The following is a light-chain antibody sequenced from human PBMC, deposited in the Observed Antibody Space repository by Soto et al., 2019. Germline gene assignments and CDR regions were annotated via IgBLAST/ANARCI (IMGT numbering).Light chain of an antibody. J-gene: IGKJ1*01. CDR2: DAS. Sequence: DIQMTQSPSTLSASVGDRVTITCRASQTISTWLAWYQQKPGKAPALLIHDASSLQSGVPSRFSGSGSGTEFTLAISSLQPDDFGTYYCQQYNIYSQTFGQGTRVDFK. CDR1: QTISTW. V-gene: IGKV1-5*01. CDR3: QQYNIYSQT.